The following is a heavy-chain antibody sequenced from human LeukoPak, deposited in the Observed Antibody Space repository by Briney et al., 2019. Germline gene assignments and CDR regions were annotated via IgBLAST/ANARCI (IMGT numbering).Heavy chain of an antibody. Sequence: GGSLRLSCAVSGFTFTSYWMSWVRQAPGKGLEWVANINEDGSYKFHADSVKGRLTISRDNSKNTLYLQMNSLRAEDTAVYYCAKDLRLLLWFGELFSGFDYWGQGTLVTVSS. J-gene: IGHJ4*02. V-gene: IGHV3-7*01. CDR3: AKDLRLLLWFGELFSGFDY. CDR2: INEDGSYK. D-gene: IGHD3-10*01. CDR1: GFTFTSYW.